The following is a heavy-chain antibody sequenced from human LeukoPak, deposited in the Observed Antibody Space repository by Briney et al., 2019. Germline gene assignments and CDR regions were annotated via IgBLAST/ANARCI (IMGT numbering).Heavy chain of an antibody. CDR2: ISSSGSTI. CDR3: ARFGYGSWFDP. V-gene: IGHV3-48*03. Sequence: PGGSLRLSCAASGFTFSSYEMNWVRQAPGKGLDWVSYISSSGSTIYYADSVKGRFTISRDNAKNSLYLQMNSLRAEDTAVYYCARFGYGSWFDPWGQGTLVTVSS. J-gene: IGHJ5*02. CDR1: GFTFSSYE. D-gene: IGHD3-10*01.